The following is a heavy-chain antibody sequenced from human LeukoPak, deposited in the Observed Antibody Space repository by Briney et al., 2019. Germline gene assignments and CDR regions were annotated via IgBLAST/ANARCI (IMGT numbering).Heavy chain of an antibody. V-gene: IGHV1-8*01. Sequence: ASVKVSCKASGYTFTSYDINWVRQATGQGLEWMGWMNPNSGNTGYAQKFQGRVTMTRNTSISTAYMELSSLRSEDTAVYYCARGAGIAPSYYYYGMDVWGQGTTVTVSS. CDR1: GYTFTSYD. CDR2: MNPNSGNT. CDR3: ARGAGIAPSYYYYGMDV. D-gene: IGHD6-13*01. J-gene: IGHJ6*02.